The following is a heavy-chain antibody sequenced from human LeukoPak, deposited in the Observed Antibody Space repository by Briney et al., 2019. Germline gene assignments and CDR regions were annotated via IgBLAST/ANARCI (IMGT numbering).Heavy chain of an antibody. CDR2: IVVGSENT. CDR3: AAATGAPAGSYAFDI. J-gene: IGHJ3*02. CDR1: GFTFSTSA. V-gene: IGHV1-58*01. D-gene: IGHD1-14*01. Sequence: ASVKVSCKASGFTFSTSAAQWVRQARGQHLEWVGWIVVGSENTNYAQKFQERVTITRDVSTSTAYMEANSLRSEDTAVYYCAAATGAPAGSYAFDIWGQGTMVTVSS.